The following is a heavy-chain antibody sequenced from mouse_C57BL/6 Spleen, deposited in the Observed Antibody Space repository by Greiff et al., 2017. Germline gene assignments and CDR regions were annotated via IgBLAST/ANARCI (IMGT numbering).Heavy chain of an antibody. D-gene: IGHD1-1*01. V-gene: IGHV1-52*01. CDR1: GYTFTSYW. J-gene: IGHJ2*01. CDR2: IDPSDSET. Sequence: QVQLQQPGAELVRPGSSVKLSCKASGYTFTSYWMHWVKQRPIQGLEWIGNIDPSDSETHYNQKFKDKATLTVDKSSSTAYMHLSSLTSEDSAVYYCARSGALGSSYDYFDYWGQGTTLTVSS. CDR3: ARSGALGSSYDYFDY.